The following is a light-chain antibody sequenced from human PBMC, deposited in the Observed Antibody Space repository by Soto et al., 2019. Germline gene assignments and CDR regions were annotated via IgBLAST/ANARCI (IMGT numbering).Light chain of an antibody. Sequence: DIQMTQSPSSLSASVGDRVTITCRASQSISSYLNWYQQKPGKAPKLLIYAASSLQSGVPSRFSGSGSGTDFTLTISSLQPEDFATYYGQQSYSTLTWTFGQGTKVEIK. J-gene: IGKJ1*01. CDR1: QSISSY. V-gene: IGKV1-39*01. CDR2: AAS. CDR3: QQSYSTLTWT.